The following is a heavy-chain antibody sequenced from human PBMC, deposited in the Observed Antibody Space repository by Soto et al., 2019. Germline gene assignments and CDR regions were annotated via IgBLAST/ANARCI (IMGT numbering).Heavy chain of an antibody. CDR2: TYYRSKWYN. D-gene: IGHD1-26*01. J-gene: IGHJ6*02. Sequence: SQTLSLTCAISGDSVSSNSAAWNWIRQSPSRGLEWLGRTYYRSKWYNDYAVSVKSRITINPDTSKNQFSLQLNSVTPEDTAVYYCARDLGPIVGATSSYYGMDVWGQGTTVTVSS. V-gene: IGHV6-1*01. CDR3: ARDLGPIVGATSSYYGMDV. CDR1: GDSVSSNSAA.